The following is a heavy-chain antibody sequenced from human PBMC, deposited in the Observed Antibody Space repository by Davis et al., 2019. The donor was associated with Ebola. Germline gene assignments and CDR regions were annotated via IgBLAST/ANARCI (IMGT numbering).Heavy chain of an antibody. V-gene: IGHV3-23*01. Sequence: PGGSLRLSCAASGFTFSGYAMSWVRQAPGKGLEWVSSIDGSGDTTYYADSVKGRFTISRDNAKNTLYLQMNRLRAEDTAVYYCARGALRGSGSYYGPNYWGQGTLVTVSS. CDR2: IDGSGDTT. J-gene: IGHJ4*02. CDR1: GFTFSGYA. D-gene: IGHD1-26*01. CDR3: ARGALRGSGSYYGPNY.